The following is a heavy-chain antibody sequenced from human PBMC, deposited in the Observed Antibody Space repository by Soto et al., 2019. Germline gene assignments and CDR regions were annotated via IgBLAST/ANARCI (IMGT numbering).Heavy chain of an antibody. V-gene: IGHV3-74*01. CDR3: AGDSSGYSYDAFYI. CDR2: INSDGTGT. CDR1: RFTFSTYW. J-gene: IGHJ3*02. D-gene: IGHD3-22*01. Sequence: EVQLVESGGGLVQPGGSLRLSCAASRFTFSTYWMHWVRQAPGKGLVWVSRINSDGTGTSYADSVKGRITISRDNAKNTLYLQMNSLRSDDTAVYYCAGDSSGYSYDAFYIWGQGTMVTVSS.